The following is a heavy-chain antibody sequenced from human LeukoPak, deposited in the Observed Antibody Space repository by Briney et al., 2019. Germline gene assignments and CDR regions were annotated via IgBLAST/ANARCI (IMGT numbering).Heavy chain of an antibody. V-gene: IGHV4-4*02. CDR1: GAFITNSHW. Sequence: PSETLSLTCAVSGAFITNSHWWSWARQPPGKGLEWIGEIYHSGTTNYNPSLQSRVTMSVDKSKNQFSLKLSSVTAADTAVYYCARGGGALDYWGQGTLVTVSS. D-gene: IGHD2-21*01. CDR2: IYHSGTT. CDR3: ARGGGALDY. J-gene: IGHJ4*02.